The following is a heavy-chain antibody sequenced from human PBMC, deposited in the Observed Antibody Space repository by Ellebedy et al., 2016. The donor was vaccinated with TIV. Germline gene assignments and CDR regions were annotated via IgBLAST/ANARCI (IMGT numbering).Heavy chain of an antibody. Sequence: GESLKISCAASGFTFSIYWMSWVRQAPGKGLEWVAVISYDGSNKYYADSVKGRFTISRDNSKNTLYLQMNSLRAEDTAVYYCAKGAGSSWYGGRHWYFDLWGRGTLVTVSS. CDR1: GFTFSIYW. D-gene: IGHD6-13*01. J-gene: IGHJ2*01. CDR2: ISYDGSNK. CDR3: AKGAGSSWYGGRHWYFDL. V-gene: IGHV3-30*18.